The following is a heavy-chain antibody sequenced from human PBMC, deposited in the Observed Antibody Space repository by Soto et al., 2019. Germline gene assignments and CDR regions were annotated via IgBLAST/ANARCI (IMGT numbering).Heavy chain of an antibody. CDR3: AIHWGQTKRYYFYGMGV. J-gene: IGHJ6*02. D-gene: IGHD7-27*01. Sequence: QVQLVQSGAEVKKRGSSVKVSCKASGGTFSSYAISWVRQAPGQGLEWMGGVIPIFGTADYAQNFQGRGTVSAEESTSAAYVVVSSLRSEDTAVYYCAIHWGQTKRYYFYGMGVWGQGTTVTVSS. CDR1: GGTFSSYA. V-gene: IGHV1-69*12. CDR2: VIPIFGTA.